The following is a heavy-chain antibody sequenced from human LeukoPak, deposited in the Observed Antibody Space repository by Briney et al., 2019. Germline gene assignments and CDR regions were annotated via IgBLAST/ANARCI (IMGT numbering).Heavy chain of an antibody. V-gene: IGHV3-48*03. CDR3: ARGPRAYTSGWYYFDS. Sequence: GGSLRLSCAASGFTFSNHEMNWVRQAPGKGLEWLSYISNSGATVYYADSVKGRFSISSDNAKNSLDLQMTSLRAEDTGIYYCARGPRAYTSGWYYFDSWGRGTLVTVSS. J-gene: IGHJ4*02. CDR1: GFTFSNHE. CDR2: ISNSGATV. D-gene: IGHD6-19*01.